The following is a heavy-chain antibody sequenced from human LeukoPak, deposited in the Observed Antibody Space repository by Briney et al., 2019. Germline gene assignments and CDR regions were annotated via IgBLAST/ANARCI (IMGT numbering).Heavy chain of an antibody. J-gene: IGHJ4*02. CDR3: ARAPVAASYYFDY. D-gene: IGHD6-19*01. CDR2: ITSSGRYI. CDR1: GFTFTNYN. V-gene: IGHV3-21*01. Sequence: GGSLRLSCAASGFTFTNYNMDWVRQAPGKGLEWVSSITSSGRYIDYADSVKGRFTISRDNSKNTLYLQMNTLRAEDTAVYYCARAPVAASYYFDYWGQGTLVTVSS.